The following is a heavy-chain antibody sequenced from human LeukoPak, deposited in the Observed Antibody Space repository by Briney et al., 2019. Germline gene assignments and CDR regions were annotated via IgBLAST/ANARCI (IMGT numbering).Heavy chain of an antibody. CDR1: GFTFSNYG. Sequence: GGSLRLSCAASGFTFSNYGMNWVRQAPGKGLEWISFTDTSGRYVYYGDSVKGRFTISRDNAKNLLFLQMNGLRAEDTALYYCARGRSITLLRGVAMSDGFDIWGQGAMVAVSS. CDR2: TDTSGRYV. D-gene: IGHD3-10*01. V-gene: IGHV3-21*06. CDR3: ARGRSITLLRGVAMSDGFDI. J-gene: IGHJ3*02.